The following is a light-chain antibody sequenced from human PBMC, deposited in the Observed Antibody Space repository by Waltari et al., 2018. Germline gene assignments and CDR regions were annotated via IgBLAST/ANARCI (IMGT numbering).Light chain of an antibody. CDR3: SSYTSSSTLKV. CDR2: DVS. Sequence: HSALTQPASVSGSPGQSLTISCTVTRSDVVGDNYVSSYQQHPGKAPKLMIYDVSNRPSGVSNRFSGSKSGNTASLTISGLQAEDEADYYCSSYTSSSTLKVFGGGTKLTVL. J-gene: IGLJ2*01. V-gene: IGLV2-14*01. CDR1: RSDVVGDNY.